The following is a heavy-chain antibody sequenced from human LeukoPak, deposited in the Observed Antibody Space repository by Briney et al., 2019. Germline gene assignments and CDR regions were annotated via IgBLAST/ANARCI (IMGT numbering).Heavy chain of an antibody. CDR2: IYSNGHT. V-gene: IGHV4-59*08. Sequence: SETLSLTCSVSGISINSYYWSWIRQPPGKGLEWIGYIYSNGHTNYNPSLKSRVTISVEMSKNQFSLKLTSVTAADTAVYYCARREGVVTHFDYWGQGTLVTVSS. D-gene: IGHD2-15*01. CDR3: ARREGVVTHFDY. J-gene: IGHJ4*02. CDR1: GISINSYY.